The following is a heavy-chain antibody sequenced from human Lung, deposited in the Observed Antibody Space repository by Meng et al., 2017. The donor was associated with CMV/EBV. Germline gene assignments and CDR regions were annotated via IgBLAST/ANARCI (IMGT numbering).Heavy chain of an antibody. D-gene: IGHD2-15*01. Sequence: FSSYASSGVRQATGKGLEWMGTIIPILAITKNAQKFKGRVTITAEKTSSTVYMELSSLRSDETAVYYCGRYTDIVSVIAATRDYWFDPWGQGTLVTVSS. J-gene: IGHJ5*02. V-gene: IGHV1-69*04. CDR3: GRYTDIVSVIAATRDYWFDP. CDR1: FSSYA. CDR2: IIPILAIT.